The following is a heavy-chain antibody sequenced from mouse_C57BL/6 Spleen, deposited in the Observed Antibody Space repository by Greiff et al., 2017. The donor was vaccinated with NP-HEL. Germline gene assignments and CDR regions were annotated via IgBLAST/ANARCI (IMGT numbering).Heavy chain of an antibody. CDR2: ISSGSSTI. CDR3: ARGPLHYYGSSYGYFDV. J-gene: IGHJ1*03. V-gene: IGHV5-17*01. CDR1: GFTFSDYG. Sequence: EVMLVESGGGLVKPGGSLKLSCAASGFTFSDYGMHWVRQAPEKGLEWVAYISSGSSTIYYADTVKGRFTISRDNAKNTLFLQMTSLRSEDTAMYYCARGPLHYYGSSYGYFDVWGTGTTVTVSS. D-gene: IGHD1-1*01.